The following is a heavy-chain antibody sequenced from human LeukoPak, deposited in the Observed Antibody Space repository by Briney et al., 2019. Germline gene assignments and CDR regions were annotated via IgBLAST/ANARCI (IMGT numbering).Heavy chain of an antibody. Sequence: PGGSLRLSCAASGFXFSSYAIHWVRQAPGKGLEYLSAISYNGGSTYYADSVKGRFTISRDNSKNTLYLQMGSLRAEDMAVYYCARSGSSGWYSDYWGQGTLVTVSS. CDR2: ISYNGGST. CDR3: ARSGSSGWYSDY. CDR1: GFXFSSYA. V-gene: IGHV3-64*02. J-gene: IGHJ4*02. D-gene: IGHD6-19*01.